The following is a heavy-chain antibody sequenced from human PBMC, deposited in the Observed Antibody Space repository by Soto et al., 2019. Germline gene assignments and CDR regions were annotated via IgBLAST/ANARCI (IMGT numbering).Heavy chain of an antibody. CDR2: ISGSGGST. CDR3: AKRSPDYYYGMDV. J-gene: IGHJ6*02. Sequence: LRLSFAASGXTFSSYAMSWVRQAPGKGLEWVSAISGSGGSTYYADSVKGRFTISRDNSKNTLYLQMNSLRAEDTAVYYCAKRSPDYYYGMDVWGQGTTVTVSS. CDR1: GXTFSSYA. V-gene: IGHV3-23*01.